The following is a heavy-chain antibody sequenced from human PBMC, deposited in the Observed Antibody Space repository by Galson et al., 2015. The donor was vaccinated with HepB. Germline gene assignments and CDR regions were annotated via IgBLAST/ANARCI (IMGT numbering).Heavy chain of an antibody. V-gene: IGHV3-11*06. D-gene: IGHD3-9*01. J-gene: IGHJ4*02. Sequence: SLRLSCAASGFTFSDYYMSWIRQAPGKGLEWVSYISSSSSYTNYADSVKGRFTISRDNAKNSLYLQMNSLRAEDTAVYYCARVRYDILTGYSLYFDYWGQGTLVTVSS. CDR1: GFTFSDYY. CDR3: ARVRYDILTGYSLYFDY. CDR2: ISSSSSYT.